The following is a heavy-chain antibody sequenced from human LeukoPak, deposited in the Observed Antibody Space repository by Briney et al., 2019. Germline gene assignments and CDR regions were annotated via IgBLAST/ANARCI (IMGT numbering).Heavy chain of an antibody. J-gene: IGHJ5*02. D-gene: IGHD3-16*02. CDR3: AREDRNGKEIWFDP. CDR2: IYHSGST. Sequence: SETLFLTCTVSGYSISSGYYWGWIRQPPGKGLEWIGSIYHSGSTYYNPSLKSRVTISVDTSKNQFSLKLSSVTAADTAVYYCAREDRNGKEIWFDPWGQGTLVTVSS. CDR1: GYSISSGYY. V-gene: IGHV4-38-2*02.